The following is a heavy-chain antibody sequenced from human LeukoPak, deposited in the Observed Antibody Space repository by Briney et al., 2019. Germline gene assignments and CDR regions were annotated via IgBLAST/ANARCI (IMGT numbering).Heavy chain of an antibody. CDR2: IRSDTGT. D-gene: IGHD6-13*01. CDR1: GLSVSHNY. V-gene: IGHV3-66*01. CDR3: AKGGYSSSWRYNWFDP. Sequence: GGTLRLSCAASGLSVSHNYMTWVRQAPGKGLQWVSMIRSDTGTDYADSVKGRFTISRDNSKNTLYLQMNSLRAEDTAVYYCAKGGYSSSWRYNWFDPWGQGTLVTVSS. J-gene: IGHJ5*02.